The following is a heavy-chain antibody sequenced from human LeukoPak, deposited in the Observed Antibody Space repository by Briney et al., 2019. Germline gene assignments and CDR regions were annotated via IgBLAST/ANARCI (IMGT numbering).Heavy chain of an antibody. V-gene: IGHV4-39*01. Sequence: SETLSLTCSVSGGSISSRSYYWGWIRHPPGKGLEWIGSISYSASTYYNPSLKSRVTISVDTSKNQFSLKLSSVTAADTAVYYCARLAYCGGDCYSLVGASFDYWGQGTLVTVSS. CDR3: ARLAYCGGDCYSLVGASFDY. J-gene: IGHJ4*02. D-gene: IGHD2-21*02. CDR1: GGSISSRSYY. CDR2: ISYSAST.